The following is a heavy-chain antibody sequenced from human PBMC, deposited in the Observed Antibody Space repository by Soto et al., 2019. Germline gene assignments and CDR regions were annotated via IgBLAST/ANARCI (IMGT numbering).Heavy chain of an antibody. D-gene: IGHD3-10*01. CDR3: ARPRAGAERGFDP. CDR2: IHYGGST. CDR1: GGSITSSSYY. V-gene: IGHV4-39*01. Sequence: QLQLQESGPGLVKPSETLSLTCTVSGGSITSSSYYWGWIRQPPGMGLEWIGSIHYGGSTYYIPYLKSRVTISVDTSKNQFSLKLSSLTAADTAVYYCARPRAGAERGFDPWGQGTLVTVFS. J-gene: IGHJ5*02.